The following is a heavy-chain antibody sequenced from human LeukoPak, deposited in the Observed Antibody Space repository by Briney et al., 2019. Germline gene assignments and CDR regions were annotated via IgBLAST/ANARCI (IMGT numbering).Heavy chain of an antibody. CDR2: ISGSGGST. CDR3: AKSRWLQPFYFDY. CDR1: GFTFSTYG. V-gene: IGHV3-23*01. Sequence: GGSLRLSCAASGFTFSTYGMSCVRQAPGKGLEWVSAISGSGGSTNYADSVKGRFTISRDNSKNTLYLQMNSLGAEDTAVYYCAKSRWLQPFYFDYCCQGTLVTVSS. J-gene: IGHJ4*02. D-gene: IGHD5-24*01.